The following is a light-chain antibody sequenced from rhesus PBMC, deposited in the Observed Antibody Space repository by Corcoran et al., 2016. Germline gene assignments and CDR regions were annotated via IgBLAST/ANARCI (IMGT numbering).Light chain of an antibody. Sequence: DIQMTQSPSSLSASVGDRVTITCRASQGISNWLAGYQQKQGKAPKLLIDSEANLETGVPTRFSGSGSGTDCTLNISSLQPEDIATYYCQQHDNSPPWTFGQGTKVEIK. J-gene: IGKJ1*01. CDR3: QQHDNSPPWT. CDR1: QGISNW. CDR2: SEA. V-gene: IGKV1-69*01.